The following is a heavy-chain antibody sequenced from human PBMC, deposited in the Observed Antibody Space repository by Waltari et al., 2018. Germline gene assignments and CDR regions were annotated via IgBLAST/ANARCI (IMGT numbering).Heavy chain of an antibody. CDR2: ISGGSSYT. Sequence: EVQLVESGGGLVKPGGSLRLSCAASGFTFSSYTINWFRPAPGKGEEWVTSISGGSSYTYYADSVKGRFTISRDNVKNSLYLQMNSLRVEDTAVYYCAREWGVMIGTAAYYLDHWTQGTLVTVSS. CDR3: AREWGVMIGTAAYYLDH. CDR1: GFTFSSYT. D-gene: IGHD3-16*01. J-gene: IGHJ4*02. V-gene: IGHV3-21*01.